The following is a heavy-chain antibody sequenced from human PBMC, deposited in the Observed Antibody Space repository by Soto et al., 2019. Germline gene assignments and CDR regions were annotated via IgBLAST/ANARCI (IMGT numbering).Heavy chain of an antibody. CDR1: GFSFSSYA. V-gene: IGHV3-23*01. J-gene: IGHJ5*02. CDR2: ISGGGGST. Sequence: EVQLLESGGGLVQPGGSLRLSCAASGFSFSSYAMSWVRQAPGKGLEWVSGISGGGGSTYYAVSVKGRFTISRDNSKNTLSVQMNSLRVEDTAIYYCAKAGGYDILTGYRSRFDPWGQGTLVTVSS. CDR3: AKAGGYDILTGYRSRFDP. D-gene: IGHD3-9*01.